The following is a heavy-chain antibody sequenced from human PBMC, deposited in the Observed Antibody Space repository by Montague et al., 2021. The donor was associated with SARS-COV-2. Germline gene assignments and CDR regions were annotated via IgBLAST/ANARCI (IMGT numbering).Heavy chain of an antibody. V-gene: IGHV4-34*01. Sequence: SETLSLTCAVYGGSFSGYYWSWIRQPPGKGLEWIGEINHSGSTKYNPSLKSRVTISVDTSKNQFSLKLSSVTAADTAVYYCVRGTKRVFTYDYDSGGYASDYWGQGTLVTVSS. D-gene: IGHD3-22*01. CDR1: GGSFSGYY. J-gene: IGHJ4*02. CDR2: INHSGST. CDR3: VRGTKRVFTYDYDSGGYASDY.